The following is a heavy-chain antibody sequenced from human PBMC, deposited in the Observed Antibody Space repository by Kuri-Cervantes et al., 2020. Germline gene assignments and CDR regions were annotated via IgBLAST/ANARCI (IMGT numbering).Heavy chain of an antibody. CDR2: ISYDGSNK. D-gene: IGHD3-22*01. CDR3: AKDMSYYDKPLEGMVY. V-gene: IGHV3-30*18. J-gene: IGHJ4*02. CDR1: GFTFSSYG. Sequence: GGSLRLSCAASGFTFSSYGMHWVRQAPGKGLEWVAVISYDGSNKYYADSVKGRFTISRDNSKNTLYLQMNSLRAEDTALYYCAKDMSYYDKPLEGMVYWGQGTLVTVSS.